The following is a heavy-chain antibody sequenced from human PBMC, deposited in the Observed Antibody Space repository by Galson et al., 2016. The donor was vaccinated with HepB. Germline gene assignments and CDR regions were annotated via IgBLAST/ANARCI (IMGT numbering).Heavy chain of an antibody. CDR2: IYWNDDK. CDR1: GFSLRTSGVG. V-gene: IGHV2-5*01. J-gene: IGHJ4*02. CDR3: AHRFNGLGALPNTCFDY. D-gene: IGHD3-16*01. Sequence: PALVKPTQTLTLTCTFSGFSLRTSGVGVGWIRQPPGKALEWLALIYWNDDKRYSPSLKSRLIITKDTSKNQVVLTMTNMDPVDTATYYCAHRFNGLGALPNTCFDYWGQGTLVTVSS.